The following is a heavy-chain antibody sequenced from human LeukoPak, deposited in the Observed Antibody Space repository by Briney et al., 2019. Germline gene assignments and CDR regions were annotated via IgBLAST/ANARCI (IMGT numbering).Heavy chain of an antibody. D-gene: IGHD6-13*01. CDR1: DYSISSDYY. CDR2: IYQSGST. CDR3: ARNSSWYFDY. V-gene: IGHV4-38-2*01. Sequence: SETLSLTCAVSDYSISSDYYWCWIRQPPGKGLEWIGSIYQSGSTHYNPSLKSRVTISVDTSKNQFSLKLNSVTAADTAVYYCARNSSWYFDYWGQGTLVTVSS. J-gene: IGHJ4*02.